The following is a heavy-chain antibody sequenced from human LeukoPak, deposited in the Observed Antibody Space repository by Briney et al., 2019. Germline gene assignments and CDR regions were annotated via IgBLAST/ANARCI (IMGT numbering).Heavy chain of an antibody. Sequence: GGSLRLSCAASGFTFSSYGMNWVRQAPGKGLEWVSYISRTTSNIYYADSVKGRFTISRDNAKNSLYLQMNSLRDEDTAVYYCARDPLGPSLAVDWGQGTLVTVSP. D-gene: IGHD6-19*01. CDR1: GFTFSSYG. J-gene: IGHJ4*02. CDR2: ISRTTSNI. CDR3: ARDPLGPSLAVD. V-gene: IGHV3-48*02.